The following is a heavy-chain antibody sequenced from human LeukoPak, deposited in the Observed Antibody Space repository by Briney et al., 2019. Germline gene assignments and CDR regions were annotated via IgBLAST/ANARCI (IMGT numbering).Heavy chain of an antibody. Sequence: ASVKVSCKASGYTFTSYGINWVRQASGQGLEWMGWISAYNGNTNYAQKVQGRVTMTTDTSTSTAYMELRSLRSDDTAVYYCARDIYSSSTADYWGQGTLVTVSS. CDR2: ISAYNGNT. CDR1: GYTFTSYG. V-gene: IGHV1-18*01. CDR3: ARDIYSSSTADY. J-gene: IGHJ4*02. D-gene: IGHD6-6*01.